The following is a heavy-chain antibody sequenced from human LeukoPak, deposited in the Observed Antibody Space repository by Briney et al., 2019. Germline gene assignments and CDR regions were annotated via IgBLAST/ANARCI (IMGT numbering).Heavy chain of an antibody. CDR3: AKDRAVTYYNVLSASGPKYRTNYYHPMDV. Sequence: GGSLRLSCGAAGFTFRSYGMHWVRQAPGKGLEWVAVISNDGSNRYYADSVKGRFTISRDNSKDTLYLQMNSLRAEDTAAYYCAKDRAVTYYNVLSASGPKYRTNYYHPMDVWGQGTTVIVSS. D-gene: IGHD3-10*02. J-gene: IGHJ6*02. CDR2: ISNDGSNR. V-gene: IGHV3-30*18. CDR1: GFTFRSYG.